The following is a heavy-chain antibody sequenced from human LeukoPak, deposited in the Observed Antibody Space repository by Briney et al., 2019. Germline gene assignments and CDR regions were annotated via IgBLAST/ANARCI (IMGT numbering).Heavy chain of an antibody. CDR3: ARDTGGSYSFDY. D-gene: IGHD1-26*01. CDR2: ISSSSSYI. J-gene: IGHJ4*02. V-gene: IGHV3-21*01. CDR1: GFTFSSYS. Sequence: GGSLRLSCAASGFTFSSYSMNWVRQAPGKGLEWVSSISSSSSYIYYADSVKGRFTISRDNAKNSLYLQMNSLRAEDTAVYYCARDTGGSYSFDYWGQGTLVTVSS.